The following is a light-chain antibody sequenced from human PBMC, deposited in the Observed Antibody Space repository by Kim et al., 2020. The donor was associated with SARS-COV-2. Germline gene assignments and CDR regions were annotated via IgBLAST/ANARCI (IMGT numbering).Light chain of an antibody. CDR1: QSVSSD. J-gene: IGKJ4*01. V-gene: IGKV3-15*01. CDR3: QQYSNWPLT. Sequence: VSPGERATLACRASQSVSSDLAWYQQKPGQAPRLLIYAASTRATGLPARFSGSGSGTEFTLTISSLQSEDFTVYYCQQYSNWPLTFGGGTKVDIK. CDR2: AAS.